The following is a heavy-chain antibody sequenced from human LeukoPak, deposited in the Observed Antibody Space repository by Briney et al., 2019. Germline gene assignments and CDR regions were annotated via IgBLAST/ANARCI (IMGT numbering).Heavy chain of an antibody. CDR2: IIPIFGTA. J-gene: IGHJ5*02. Sequence: SVKVSCKASGGTFSSYAISWVRQAPGQGLEWMGRIIPIFGTANYAQKFQGRVTITTDESTSTAYMELSSLRSEDTAVYYCARAWDYYDSSGQGWFDPWGQGTLVTVS. V-gene: IGHV1-69*05. D-gene: IGHD3-22*01. CDR1: GGTFSSYA. CDR3: ARAWDYYDSSGQGWFDP.